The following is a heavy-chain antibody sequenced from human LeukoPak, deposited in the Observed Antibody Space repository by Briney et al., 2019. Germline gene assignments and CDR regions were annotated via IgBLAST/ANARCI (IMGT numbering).Heavy chain of an antibody. CDR1: GGSISSYY. J-gene: IGHJ6*03. V-gene: IGHV4-4*09. CDR2: IYTSGST. D-gene: IGHD3-22*01. Sequence: SETLSLTCTVSGGSISSYYWSWIRQPPGKGLEWIGYIYTSGSTNYNPSLKSRVTISVDTSKNQFSLKLSSVTAADTAVYYCARRASSGYLYYNMEVWGKGTTVTVSS. CDR3: ARRASSGYLYYNMEV.